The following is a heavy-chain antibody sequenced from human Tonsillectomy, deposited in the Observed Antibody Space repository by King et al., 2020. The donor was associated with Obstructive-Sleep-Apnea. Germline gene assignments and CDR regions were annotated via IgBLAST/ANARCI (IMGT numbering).Heavy chain of an antibody. CDR3: ARKWEGTFDY. V-gene: IGHV3-74*03. Sequence: VQLVESGGGLVQPGGSLRLSCAASGFSFSDYWMHWVRQAPGKGLVWLSRINGDGSSIKYADSVKGRLTISRDNAKNTLYLQMNSLRVEDTAVYYCARKWEGTFDYWGQGTLVTVSS. J-gene: IGHJ4*02. CDR1: GFSFSDYW. D-gene: IGHD1-26*01. CDR2: INGDGSSI.